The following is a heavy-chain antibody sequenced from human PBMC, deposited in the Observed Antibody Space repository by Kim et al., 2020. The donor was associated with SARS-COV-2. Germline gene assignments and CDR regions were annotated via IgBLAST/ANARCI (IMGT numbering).Heavy chain of an antibody. D-gene: IGHD2-15*01. CDR1: GYTFINYY. CDR2: INPRGGST. Sequence: ASVKVSCKASGYTFINYYVHWVRQAPGQGLEWIGIINPRGGSTSYAQKFQGRVTMTRDTSTNTFYMELSSLTSEDTAVFYCARDLGAVYGSGRPGFDYWGQGTLVTVSS. J-gene: IGHJ4*02. V-gene: IGHV1-46*01. CDR3: ARDLGAVYGSGRPGFDY.